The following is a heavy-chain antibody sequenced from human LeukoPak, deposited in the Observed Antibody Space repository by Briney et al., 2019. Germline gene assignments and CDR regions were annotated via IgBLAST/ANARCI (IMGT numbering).Heavy chain of an antibody. D-gene: IGHD4-17*01. J-gene: IGHJ4*02. CDR1: GDSISRSSDY. Sequence: PSETLSLTCTVSGDSISRSSDYWGWIRQPPGKGPEWIGSVYYIGSTFYNPSLKSRLTISIDTSKNQFSLKLRSVTAADTAVYYCARATPLDYGDYHFDYWGQGTLVTVSS. CDR3: ARATPLDYGDYHFDY. CDR2: VYYIGST. V-gene: IGHV4-39*07.